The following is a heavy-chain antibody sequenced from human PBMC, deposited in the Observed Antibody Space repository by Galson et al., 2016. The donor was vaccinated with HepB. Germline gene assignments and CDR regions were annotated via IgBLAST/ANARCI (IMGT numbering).Heavy chain of an antibody. D-gene: IGHD3-22*01. CDR2: ISYDGSNK. V-gene: IGHV3-30*18. CDR3: AKGGDSSGYLDY. Sequence: SLRLSCAASGFTFSSYGMHWVRQAPGKGLEWVAVISYDGSNKYYADSVKGRFTISRDNSKNTLYLQMNSLRAEDTAVYYCAKGGDSSGYLDYWGRGTLVTVSS. J-gene: IGHJ4*02. CDR1: GFTFSSYG.